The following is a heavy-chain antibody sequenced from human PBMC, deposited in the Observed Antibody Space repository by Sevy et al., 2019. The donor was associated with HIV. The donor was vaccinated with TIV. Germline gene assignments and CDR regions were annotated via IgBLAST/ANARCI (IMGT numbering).Heavy chain of an antibody. CDR3: AKFPDAPYFDYYYMDV. V-gene: IGHV3-23*01. CDR1: GFTFSSYA. J-gene: IGHJ6*03. CDR2: ISCSGGST. Sequence: GGSLRLSCAASGFTFSSYAMSWVRQAPGKGLEWVSAISCSGGSTYYADSVKGRFTISRDNSKNTLYLQMNSLRAEDTAVYYCAKFPDAPYFDYYYMDVWGKGTTVTVSS.